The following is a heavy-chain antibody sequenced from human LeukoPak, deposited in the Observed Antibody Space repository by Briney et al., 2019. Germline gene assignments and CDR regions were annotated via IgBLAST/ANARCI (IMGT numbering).Heavy chain of an antibody. CDR1: GFTFSSYA. V-gene: IGHV3-23*01. CDR2: ISGSGGRT. Sequence: GGSLRLSCAASGFTFSSYAMTWVRQAPGKGLEWVSGISGSGGRTNYADSVKGRFTISRDNSKNTLYLQMNSLRAEDTAVYYCAKDAAGPVDYWGQGTLVTASS. CDR3: AKDAAGPVDY. J-gene: IGHJ4*02. D-gene: IGHD6-25*01.